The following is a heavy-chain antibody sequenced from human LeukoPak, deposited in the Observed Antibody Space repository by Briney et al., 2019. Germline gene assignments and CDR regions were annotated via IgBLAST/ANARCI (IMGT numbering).Heavy chain of an antibody. J-gene: IGHJ6*02. D-gene: IGHD3-22*01. CDR1: GFTFDDYA. Sequence: GRSLRLSCTVSGFTFDDYAMHWVRHTPGKGLEWVAGITWNRDNIGYGDSVKGRFTISRDNVKNVLYLQMSSLRPEDTALYYCAKDLSSAITSALVLDVWGQGTTV. CDR2: ITWNRDNI. V-gene: IGHV3-9*01. CDR3: AKDLSSAITSALVLDV.